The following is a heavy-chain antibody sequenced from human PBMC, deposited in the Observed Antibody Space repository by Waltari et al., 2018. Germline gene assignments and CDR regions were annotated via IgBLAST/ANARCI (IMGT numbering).Heavy chain of an antibody. D-gene: IGHD3-3*02. CDR1: GVTVSSRY. Sequence: EVHLVETGGGLIQPGGSLRLSCAVSGVTVSSRYMSWVRQAPGKGLELVSYLSAGGDTYFAGSLQGRVTISRDDSKNSLFLQMNSLSAADTAVYYCAKGTIFAGALDYWGQGALVTVSS. CDR2: LSAGGDT. CDR3: AKGTIFAGALDY. V-gene: IGHV3-53*02. J-gene: IGHJ4*02.